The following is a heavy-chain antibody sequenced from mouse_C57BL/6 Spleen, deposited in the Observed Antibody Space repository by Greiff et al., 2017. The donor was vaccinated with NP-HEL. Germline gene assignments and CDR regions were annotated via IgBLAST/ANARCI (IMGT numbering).Heavy chain of an antibody. CDR1: GYTFTSYW. Sequence: QVQLKQPGAELVKPGASVKMSCKASGYTFTSYWITWVKQRPGQGLEWIGDIYPGSGSTNYNEKLKSKATLTVDTSSSTAYMQLSSLTSEDSAVYYCARGYGSSDYWGQGTTLTVSS. J-gene: IGHJ2*01. V-gene: IGHV1-55*01. CDR3: ARGYGSSDY. CDR2: IYPGSGST. D-gene: IGHD1-1*01.